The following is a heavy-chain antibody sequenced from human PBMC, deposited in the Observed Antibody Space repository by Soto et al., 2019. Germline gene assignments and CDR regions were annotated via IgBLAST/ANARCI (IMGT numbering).Heavy chain of an antibody. Sequence: ASVKVSCKASGYAFTSYYMHWVRQAPGQGLEWMGIINPSGGSTSYAQKFQGRVTMTRDKSTSTAYMELSSLRSEDTAVYYCARIRSIGYDFDYWGQEPLVTVSS. CDR2: INPSGGST. V-gene: IGHV1-46*01. J-gene: IGHJ4*02. CDR1: GYAFTSYY. CDR3: ARIRSIGYDFDY. D-gene: IGHD5-12*01.